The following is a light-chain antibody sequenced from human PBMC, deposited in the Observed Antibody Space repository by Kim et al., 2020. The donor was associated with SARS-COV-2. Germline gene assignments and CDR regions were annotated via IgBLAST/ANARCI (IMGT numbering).Light chain of an antibody. CDR2: GKN. Sequence: SSELTQDPAVSVALRQTVKITCQGDSLRRYYASWYQQKPGQAPALVIYGKNNRPSGIPDRFSGSVSGNTASLTITGAQAEDEADYYCNSRDMSGNQLLFGGGTQLTVL. V-gene: IGLV3-19*01. J-gene: IGLJ3*02. CDR1: SLRRYY. CDR3: NSRDMSGNQLL.